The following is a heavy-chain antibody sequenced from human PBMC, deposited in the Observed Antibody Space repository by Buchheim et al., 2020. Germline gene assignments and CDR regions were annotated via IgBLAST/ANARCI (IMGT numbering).Heavy chain of an antibody. CDR2: INPSGGST. D-gene: IGHD2-15*01. V-gene: IGHV1-46*01. CDR3: ARMSAATDYYYGMDV. J-gene: IGHJ6*02. CDR1: GYTFTSYY. Sequence: QVQLVQSGAEVKKPGPSVKVSCKASGYTFTSYYMHWVRQAPGQGLEWMGMINPSGGSTTYAQKPQGRVTMTRDTATRTVYMELSSLRSEDTAVYYCARMSAATDYYYGMDVWGQGTT.